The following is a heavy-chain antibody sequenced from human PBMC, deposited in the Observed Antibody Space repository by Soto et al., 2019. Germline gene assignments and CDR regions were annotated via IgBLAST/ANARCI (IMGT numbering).Heavy chain of an antibody. Sequence: QVQLVQSAVEVKNPGASVKLSCQASGYTFINYYIHWVRPAPGQGLEWMGLINPSDAYTEYAQRFQGRVAITSDTSTNTVYMDLYSLTSDDTAMYYCARDDVTTIVRNFDFWGQGTLVTVSS. CDR2: INPSDAYT. V-gene: IGHV1-46*01. CDR1: GYTFINYY. J-gene: IGHJ4*02. D-gene: IGHD2-15*01. CDR3: ARDDVTTIVRNFDF.